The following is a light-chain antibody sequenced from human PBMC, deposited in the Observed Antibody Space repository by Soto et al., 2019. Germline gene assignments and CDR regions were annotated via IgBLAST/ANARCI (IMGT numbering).Light chain of an antibody. J-gene: IGKJ4*01. Sequence: DIQVTQSPSSLSASVGDRVTITCRASQSISSYLNWYQQKPGKAPKLLIYAASSLQSGVPSRFSGRGSGTDFTLTISILQPEDFANYYCQQSYSTLSLTFGVGTKV. CDR1: QSISSY. CDR3: QQSYSTLSLT. V-gene: IGKV1-39*01. CDR2: AAS.